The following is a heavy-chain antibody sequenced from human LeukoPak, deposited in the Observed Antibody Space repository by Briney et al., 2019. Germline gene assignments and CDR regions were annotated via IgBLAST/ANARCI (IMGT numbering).Heavy chain of an antibody. D-gene: IGHD3-22*01. V-gene: IGHV4-30-4*08. J-gene: IGHJ4*02. CDR1: GGSISSGDYY. CDR2: IYYSGST. CDR3: SRELYYYDSSGFDY. Sequence: SETLSLTCTVSGGSISSGDYYWSWIRQPPGKGLEWIGYIYYSGSTYYNPSLKSRVTISVDTSKNQFSLKLSSVTAPDTAVYYCSRELYYYDSSGFDYWGQGTLVTVSS.